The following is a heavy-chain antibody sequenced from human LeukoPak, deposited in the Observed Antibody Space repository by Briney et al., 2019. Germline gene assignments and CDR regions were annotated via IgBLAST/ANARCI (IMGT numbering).Heavy chain of an antibody. J-gene: IGHJ6*03. CDR2: IYYSGST. CDR3: ARGERYCSSTSCYTRNYYYYYIDV. CDR1: GGSISSYY. D-gene: IGHD2-2*02. V-gene: IGHV4-59*08. Sequence: SETLSLTCTVSGGSISSYYWSWIRQPPGKGLEWIGYIYYSGSTNYNPSLKSRVTISVDASKNQFSLKLSSVTAADTAVYYCARGERYCSSTSCYTRNYYYYYIDVWGKGTTVTVSS.